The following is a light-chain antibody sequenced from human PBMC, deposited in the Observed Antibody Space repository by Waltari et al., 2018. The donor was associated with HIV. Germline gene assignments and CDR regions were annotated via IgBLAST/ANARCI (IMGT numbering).Light chain of an antibody. CDR1: QGISDS. Sequence: DIQMAQSPSSLSASVGDRVTITYRASQGISDSLAWYQHKSGQAPTLLVYGAARLESGVPSRFSGSGSGTDYTLTISSLQPEDSATYYCQHYYTIPYTFGQGTKLEIK. CDR2: GAA. J-gene: IGKJ2*01. CDR3: QHYYTIPYT. V-gene: IGKV1-NL1*01.